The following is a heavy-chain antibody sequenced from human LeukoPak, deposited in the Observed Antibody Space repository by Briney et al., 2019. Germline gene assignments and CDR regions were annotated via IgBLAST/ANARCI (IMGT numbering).Heavy chain of an antibody. CDR1: VFSFGTYG. CDR3: AKSRYYDILTGAPGYYGMDV. J-gene: IGHJ6*02. D-gene: IGHD3-9*01. V-gene: IGHV3-30*18. Sequence: GGSLRLSCAGSVFSFGTYGMHWVRQAPGKGLDWVALISFDGSDKYYADSVKGRFTISRDNSKNTLYLQMNSLRAGDTAVYYCAKSRYYDILTGAPGYYGMDVWGQGTPVTVSS. CDR2: ISFDGSDK.